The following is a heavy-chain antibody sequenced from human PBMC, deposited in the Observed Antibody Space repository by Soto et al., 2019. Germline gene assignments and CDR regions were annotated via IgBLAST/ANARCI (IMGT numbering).Heavy chain of an antibody. J-gene: IGHJ5*01. Sequence: QVHLQESGPGLVKPSETLSLTCAVSGDSIKTETWWSWLRQLPGTGLEWIGEIKHTGDANANPALRSRVSMSVDRTKNQFFLKLRSVSAADTAVYFCARDGRLHWFESWGQGTLVTVSS. CDR1: GDSIKTETW. V-gene: IGHV4-4*02. CDR2: IKHTGDA. CDR3: ARDGRLHWFES.